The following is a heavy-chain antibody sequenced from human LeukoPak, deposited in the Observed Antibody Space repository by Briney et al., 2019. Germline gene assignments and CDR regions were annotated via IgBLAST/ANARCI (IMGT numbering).Heavy chain of an antibody. CDR1: GGSFSGYY. D-gene: IGHD2/OR15-2a*01. Sequence: PSETLSHTCAVYGGSFSGYYWSWIRQPPGKGLEWIGEINHSGSTNYNPSLKSRVTISGDTSKNQFSLKLSSVTAADTAVFYCARESGFSFDYWGQGTLVTVSS. CDR2: INHSGST. V-gene: IGHV4-34*01. J-gene: IGHJ4*02. CDR3: ARESGFSFDY.